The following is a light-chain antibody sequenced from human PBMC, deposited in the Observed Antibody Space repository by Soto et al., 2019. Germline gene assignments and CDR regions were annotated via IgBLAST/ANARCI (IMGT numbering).Light chain of an antibody. V-gene: IGKV3-15*01. Sequence: EIVMTQSPATLSVSPGERATLSCRASQSLSSDLAWYQQKPGQAPRLLIYGASTRAAGFPPRFSGSGSGTDFTLTISSLQDVDFEVYYCQQYNNWTRTFGQGTKVEIK. CDR3: QQYNNWTRT. CDR2: GAS. CDR1: QSLSSD. J-gene: IGKJ1*01.